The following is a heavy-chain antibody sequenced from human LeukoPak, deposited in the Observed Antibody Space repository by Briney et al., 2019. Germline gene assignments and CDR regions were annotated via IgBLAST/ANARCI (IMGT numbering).Heavy chain of an antibody. J-gene: IGHJ4*02. CDR3: ARDRYYGGFKGYFDY. CDR1: GYTFTGYY. CDR2: INTNTGNP. D-gene: IGHD3-10*01. Sequence: ASVKVSCKASGYTFTGYYMHWVRQAPGQGLEWMGWINTNTGNPTYAQGFTGRFVFSLDTSVSTAYLQISSLKAEDTAVYYCARDRYYGGFKGYFDYWGQGTLVTVSS. V-gene: IGHV7-4-1*02.